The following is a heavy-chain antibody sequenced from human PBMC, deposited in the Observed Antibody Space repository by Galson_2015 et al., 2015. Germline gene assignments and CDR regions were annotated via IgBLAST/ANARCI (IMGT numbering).Heavy chain of an antibody. V-gene: IGHV3-23*01. J-gene: IGHJ4*02. CDR3: AKDRRAVVMAAIDY. CDR2: LSHTGSSI. D-gene: IGHD2-21*02. CDR1: GFTFGSSA. Sequence: SLRLSCAASGFTFGSSAMNWVRQAPGKGLEWVSALSHTGSSIYYADSVKSRFTISRDNSKNTLYLHLNSLRADDSAVYYCAKDRRAVVMAAIDYWGQGTQVTDSS.